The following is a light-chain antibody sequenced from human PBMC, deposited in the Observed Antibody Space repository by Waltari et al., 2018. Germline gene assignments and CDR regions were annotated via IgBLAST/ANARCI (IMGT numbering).Light chain of an antibody. Sequence: DIQMTQSPSTLSASVGDRVTITCRASQSVSDWLAWYQQKPGKAPELLIFDVSTLKSGVPSRFSGRGSGTEFTLTISSLQPDDFATYYCQQYSSFSTFGLGTKV. CDR2: DVS. CDR3: QQYSSFST. V-gene: IGKV1-5*01. CDR1: QSVSDW. J-gene: IGKJ1*01.